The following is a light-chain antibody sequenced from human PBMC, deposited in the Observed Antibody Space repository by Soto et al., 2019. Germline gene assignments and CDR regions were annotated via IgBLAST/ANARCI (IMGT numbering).Light chain of an antibody. J-gene: IGKJ1*01. V-gene: IGKV1-5*03. CDR1: QSISNW. CDR2: KAS. Sequence: DIQMTQSRSTLSASVGDRVTITCRASQSISNWLAWYQQKPGKAPKILIYKASSLEGGVPSRFSGSGSGTEVTLTISSLQPDDFATYYCQQYNSYSQTFGQGTKVEIK. CDR3: QQYNSYSQT.